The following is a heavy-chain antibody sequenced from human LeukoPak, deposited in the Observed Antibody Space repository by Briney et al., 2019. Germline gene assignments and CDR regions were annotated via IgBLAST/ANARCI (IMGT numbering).Heavy chain of an antibody. CDR2: ISSSSSYI. Sequence: GSLRLSCAASGFTFSSYSMNWVRQAPGKGLEWVSSISSSSSYIYCADSVKGRFIISRDNAKNSLYLQMNSLRAEDTAVYYCARDARLVGADYWGQGTLVTVSS. CDR3: ARDARLVGADY. CDR1: GFTFSSYS. J-gene: IGHJ4*02. V-gene: IGHV3-21*01. D-gene: IGHD1-26*01.